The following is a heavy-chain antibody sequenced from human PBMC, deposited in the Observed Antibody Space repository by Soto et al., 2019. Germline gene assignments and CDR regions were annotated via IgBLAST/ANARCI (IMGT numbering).Heavy chain of an antibody. V-gene: IGHV1-2*04. Sequence: GASVKVSCKASGYTFTGYYMHWVRQAPGQGLEWMGWINANSGGTNYAQKFQGWVTMTTDTSTSTAYMELSRLRSDDTAVYYCARAGNYLLLRYFDWPLLEGNDYWGQGTLVTVSS. J-gene: IGHJ4*02. D-gene: IGHD3-9*01. CDR1: GYTFTGYY. CDR3: ARAGNYLLLRYFDWPLLEGNDY. CDR2: INANSGGT.